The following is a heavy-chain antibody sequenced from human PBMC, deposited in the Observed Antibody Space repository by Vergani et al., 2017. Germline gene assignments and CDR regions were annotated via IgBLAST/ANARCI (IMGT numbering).Heavy chain of an antibody. CDR2: ISSSSSYI. D-gene: IGHD5-18*01. CDR1: GFTFSSYS. V-gene: IGHV3-21*01. J-gene: IGHJ6*02. Sequence: EVQLVESGGGLVKPGGSLRLSCAASGFTFSSYSMNWVRQAPGKGLEWVSSISSSSSYIYYADSVKGRFTISRDNAKNSLYLQMNSLRAEDTAVYYCARDHXYSDGYVHYYGMDGWGQGTTVTVSS. CDR3: ARDHXYSDGYVHYYGMDG.